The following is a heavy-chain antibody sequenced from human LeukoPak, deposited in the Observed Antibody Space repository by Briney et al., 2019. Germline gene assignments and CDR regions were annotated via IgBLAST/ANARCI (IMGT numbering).Heavy chain of an antibody. Sequence: ASVKVSCKAAGYTFTSYGISWGRQAPAQGLEWMGWISAYNGNTNYAQKLKGRVNMTTDTSTSTAYMELRSLGSDDTAVYYCARGRGYSYGLDYWGQGTLVTVSS. D-gene: IGHD5-18*01. V-gene: IGHV1-18*01. CDR2: ISAYNGNT. CDR3: ARGRGYSYGLDY. CDR1: GYTFTSYG. J-gene: IGHJ4*02.